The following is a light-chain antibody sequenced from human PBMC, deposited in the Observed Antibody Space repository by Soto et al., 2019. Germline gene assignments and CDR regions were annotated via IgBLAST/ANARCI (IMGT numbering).Light chain of an antibody. Sequence: EIVVPNSRPTVSESPGERATLSCRASQSVSSNLAWYQQKPGQAPRLLIYGASTRATGIPARFSGSGSGTEFTLTISSLQSEDFAVYYCQQYNNSPRTFGQGTKV. V-gene: IGKV3-15*01. CDR2: GAS. CDR1: QSVSSN. J-gene: IGKJ1*01. CDR3: QQYNNSPRT.